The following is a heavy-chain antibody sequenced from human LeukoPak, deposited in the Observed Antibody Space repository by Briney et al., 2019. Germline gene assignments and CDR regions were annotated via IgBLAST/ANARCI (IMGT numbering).Heavy chain of an antibody. Sequence: AASVSVSCKASGYTFTGYYMHWVRQAPGQGLEWMGWINPNSGGTNYAQKFQGRVTMTRDTSISTAYMEPSRLRSDDTAVYYCALIWFGELLAAFDIWGQGAMVTLSS. D-gene: IGHD3-10*01. CDR1: GYTFTGYY. J-gene: IGHJ3*02. CDR3: ALIWFGELLAAFDI. V-gene: IGHV1-2*02. CDR2: INPNSGGT.